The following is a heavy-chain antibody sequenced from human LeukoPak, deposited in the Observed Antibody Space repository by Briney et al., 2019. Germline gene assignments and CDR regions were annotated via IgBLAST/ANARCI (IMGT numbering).Heavy chain of an antibody. Sequence: SETLSLTCTVSGGSISSGGYYWSWIRQHPGKGLEWIGYIYYSGSTYYNPSLKSRVTISVDTSKNQFSLKLSSVTAADTAVYYCARVAYDSSGPWGMDVWGQGTTVTISS. V-gene: IGHV4-31*03. D-gene: IGHD3-22*01. CDR1: GGSISSGGYY. CDR3: ARVAYDSSGPWGMDV. CDR2: IYYSGST. J-gene: IGHJ6*02.